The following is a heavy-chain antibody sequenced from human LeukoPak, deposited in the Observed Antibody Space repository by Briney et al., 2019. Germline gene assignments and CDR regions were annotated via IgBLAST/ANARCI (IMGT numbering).Heavy chain of an antibody. Sequence: PSHSLSLTCALYAPSLSGYYWSWVRRPPGRGLGRIGEINLIGSTNYNPSRNSRVSISVDTFNNESYLCHSCVHAGDTAVYNCAITPAAMAARGNFDYWGRGTLVTVSS. CDR1: APSLSGYY. V-gene: IGHV4-34*01. J-gene: IGHJ4*02. CDR3: AITPAAMAARGNFDY. D-gene: IGHD2-2*01. CDR2: INLIGST.